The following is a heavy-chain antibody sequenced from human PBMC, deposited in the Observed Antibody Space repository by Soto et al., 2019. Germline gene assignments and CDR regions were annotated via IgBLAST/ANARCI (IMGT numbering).Heavy chain of an antibody. J-gene: IGHJ6*02. CDR2: ISGSGGST. D-gene: IGHD6-13*01. V-gene: IGHV3-23*01. Sequence: LRLSCAASGFTFSSYAMSWVRQAPGKGLEWVSAISGSGGSTYYADSVKGRFTISRDNSKNTLYLQMNSLRAEDTAVYYCAKIIAAALYGMDVWGQGTTVTVSS. CDR1: GFTFSSYA. CDR3: AKIIAAALYGMDV.